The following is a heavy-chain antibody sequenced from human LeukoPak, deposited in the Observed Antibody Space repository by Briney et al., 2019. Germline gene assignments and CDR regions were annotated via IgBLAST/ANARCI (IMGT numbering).Heavy chain of an antibody. V-gene: IGHV3-48*04. CDR1: GFTFDTYS. D-gene: IGHD1-26*01. CDR2: ISSSSSLV. Sequence: GGSLRLSCAASGFTFDTYSMIWVRQAPGKGLEWISYISSSSSLVYYADSVKGRFTVSRDNAKNSVYLQMNSLGAEDTAVYYCAKDSAPNWFDPWGQGTLVTVSS. J-gene: IGHJ5*02. CDR3: AKDSAPNWFDP.